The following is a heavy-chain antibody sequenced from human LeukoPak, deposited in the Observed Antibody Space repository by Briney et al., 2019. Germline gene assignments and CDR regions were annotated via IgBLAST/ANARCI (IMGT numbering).Heavy chain of an antibody. J-gene: IGHJ4*02. Sequence: SETLSLTCTVSGGSVSSGSYYWSWIRQPPGKGLEWIGYIYYSGSTNYNPSLKSRVTISLDTSKNHFSLKLSSVTAADTAVYYRARGLFWYFDYWGQGTLVTVSS. CDR3: ARGLFWYFDY. CDR1: GGSVSSGSYY. V-gene: IGHV4-61*03. CDR2: IYYSGST. D-gene: IGHD2/OR15-2a*01.